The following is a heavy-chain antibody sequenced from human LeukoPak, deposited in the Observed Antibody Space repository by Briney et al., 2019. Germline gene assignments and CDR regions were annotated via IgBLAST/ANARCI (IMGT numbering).Heavy chain of an antibody. V-gene: IGHV4-38-2*02. CDR3: ARDGWNDDDGFDI. Sequence: SETLSLTCTVSGYSISSGYYWGWIRQPPGKGLEWIGSIYRSGSTYYNPSLKSRVTISADTSKNQFSLKLSSVTAADTAVYYCARDGWNDDDGFDIWGQGTMVTVSS. D-gene: IGHD1-1*01. J-gene: IGHJ3*02. CDR1: GYSISSGYY. CDR2: IYRSGST.